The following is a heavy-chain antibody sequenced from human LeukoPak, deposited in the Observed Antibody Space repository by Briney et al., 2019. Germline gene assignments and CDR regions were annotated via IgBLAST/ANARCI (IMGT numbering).Heavy chain of an antibody. CDR2: IYYSGST. Sequence: SETLSLTCTVSGGSISSYYWSWIRQPPGKGLEWIGYIYYSGSTNYNPSLKSRVTISVDTSKNQFSLKLSSATAADTAVYYCARDIGYYDSSGYYDYWGQGTLVTVSS. CDR3: ARDIGYYDSSGYYDY. CDR1: GGSISSYY. J-gene: IGHJ4*02. V-gene: IGHV4-59*01. D-gene: IGHD3-22*01.